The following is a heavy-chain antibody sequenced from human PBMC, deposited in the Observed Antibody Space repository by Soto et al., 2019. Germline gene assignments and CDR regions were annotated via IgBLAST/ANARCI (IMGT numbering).Heavy chain of an antibody. Sequence: ASVKVSCKASGYTFTGYYMHWVRQAPGQGLEWMGWINPNSGGTNYAQKFQGRVTMTRDTSISTACMELSRLRSDDTAVYCCARDPAEVYYDSSGYYFDYWGQGTLVTVSS. CDR3: ARDPAEVYYDSSGYYFDY. J-gene: IGHJ4*02. CDR2: INPNSGGT. CDR1: GYTFTGYY. V-gene: IGHV1-2*02. D-gene: IGHD3-22*01.